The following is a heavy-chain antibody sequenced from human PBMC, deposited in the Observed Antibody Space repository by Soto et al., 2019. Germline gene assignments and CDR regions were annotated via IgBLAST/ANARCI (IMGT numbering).Heavy chain of an antibody. Sequence: PSETLSLTCAVYGGSFSDYFWTWVRQPPGKGLEWIGEINHSGSTNYNPSLEGRVTMSVDTSKNQFSLNLNSVTAADTAVYYCARVLDASGWYIYYWGHGSLVTVSS. J-gene: IGHJ4*01. V-gene: IGHV4-34*01. CDR3: ARVLDASGWYIYY. CDR1: GGSFSDYF. CDR2: INHSGST. D-gene: IGHD6-19*01.